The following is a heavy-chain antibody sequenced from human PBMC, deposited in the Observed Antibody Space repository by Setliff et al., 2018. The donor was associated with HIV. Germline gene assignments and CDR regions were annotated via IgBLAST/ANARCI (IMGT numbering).Heavy chain of an antibody. CDR3: ARGWGYYMDV. Sequence: SETLSLTCTVAGGSISSFYWSWIRQPPGKGLEWIGYIYNSGSTNYNPSLKSRVTISEDTSKNQFFLKLTSVTAADTAVYYCARGWGYYMDVWGEGTTVTVSS. CDR2: IYNSGST. CDR1: GGSISSFY. V-gene: IGHV4-59*08. D-gene: IGHD1-26*01. J-gene: IGHJ6*03.